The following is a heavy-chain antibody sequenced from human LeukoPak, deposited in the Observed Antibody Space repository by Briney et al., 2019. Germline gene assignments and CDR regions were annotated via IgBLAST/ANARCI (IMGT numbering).Heavy chain of an antibody. D-gene: IGHD6-13*01. Sequence: GSLRLSCAASGFTFSSYWMSWVRQSPGKGLEWIGEINHSGSTHYNPSLKSRVTISVDTSQKQFSLRLTSVTAADTAVYYCARGRYLTTSGGAAAGFLDYWGQGSLVTVST. CDR2: INHSGST. CDR1: GFTFSSYW. CDR3: ARGRYLTTSGGAAAGFLDY. V-gene: IGHV4-34*01. J-gene: IGHJ4*02.